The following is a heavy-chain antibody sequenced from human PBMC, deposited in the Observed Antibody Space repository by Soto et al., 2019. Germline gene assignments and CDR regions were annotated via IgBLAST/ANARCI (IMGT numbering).Heavy chain of an antibody. J-gene: IGHJ5*02. D-gene: IGHD1-26*01. CDR1: GGFISSDTSY. Sequence: QLQLQESGPGLVKPSETLSLTCTVSGGFISSDTSYWGWIRQPPGKGLEWIASMYYSGNTYYNTSLKSRVTISVDTSKNKFSLKLSSVTAADTAVYYCARNPGLRIVGATEGWFDPWGQGILVTVSS. V-gene: IGHV4-39*01. CDR2: MYYSGNT. CDR3: ARNPGLRIVGATEGWFDP.